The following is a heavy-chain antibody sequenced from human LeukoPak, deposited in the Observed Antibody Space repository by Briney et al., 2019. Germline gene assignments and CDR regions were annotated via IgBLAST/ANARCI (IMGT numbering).Heavy chain of an antibody. CDR2: ISSSSSTI. D-gene: IGHD3-3*01. Sequence: PGGSLRLSCAASGFTFSSYAMNWVRQARGKGLEWVSYISSSSSTIYYADSVKGRFTISRDNAKNSLYLQMNSLRAEDTAVYYCARERPLGVVYYFDYWGEGTLVTVSS. CDR1: GFTFSSYA. J-gene: IGHJ4*02. CDR3: ARERPLGVVYYFDY. V-gene: IGHV3-48*04.